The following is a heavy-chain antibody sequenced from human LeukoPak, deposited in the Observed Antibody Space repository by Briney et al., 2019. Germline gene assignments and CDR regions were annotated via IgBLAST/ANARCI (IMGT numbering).Heavy chain of an antibody. CDR1: GDSVSSNSAT. CDR2: TYYRSKWYN. CDR3: TRLVGSSWFGY. Sequence: SQTLSLTCAISGDSVSSNSATWTWIRQSPSRGPEWLGRTYYRSKWYNDYAVSLKSRITINPDTSKNQFSLQFNSVTPEDTAMYYCTRLVGSSWFGYWGQGTLVTVSS. V-gene: IGHV6-1*01. D-gene: IGHD6-13*01. J-gene: IGHJ4*02.